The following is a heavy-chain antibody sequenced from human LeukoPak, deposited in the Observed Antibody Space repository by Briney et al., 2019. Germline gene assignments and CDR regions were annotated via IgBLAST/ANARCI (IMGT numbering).Heavy chain of an antibody. D-gene: IGHD1-26*01. J-gene: IGHJ4*02. Sequence: SETLSLTCTVSGGSISSSSYYWGWIRQPPGKGLEWIGSIYFSGNTYYNPSLKSRVTISVDTSKNQFSLRLSSVTAADTAAYYCARLDSGSSRKYFDYWGQGLLVTVSS. V-gene: IGHV4-39*01. CDR3: ARLDSGSSRKYFDY. CDR2: IYFSGNT. CDR1: GGSISSSSYY.